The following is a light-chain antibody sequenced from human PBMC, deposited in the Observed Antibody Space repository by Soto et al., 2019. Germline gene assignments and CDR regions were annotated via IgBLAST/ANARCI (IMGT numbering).Light chain of an antibody. Sequence: EIVLAQSPATLSLSPGERATLSCRASQDISNFLVWYQRKFGQAPRLLIYNTSTRATGIPDRFSGSGSGTDFTLSISGLEPEDFAVYYCQHYGGSFIFGPGTKVDFK. CDR3: QHYGGSFI. CDR2: NTS. CDR1: QDISNF. J-gene: IGKJ3*01. V-gene: IGKV3-20*01.